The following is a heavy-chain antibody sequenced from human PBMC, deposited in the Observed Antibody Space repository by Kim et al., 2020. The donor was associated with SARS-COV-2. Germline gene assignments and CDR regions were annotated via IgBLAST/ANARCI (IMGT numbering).Heavy chain of an antibody. V-gene: IGHV3-15*01. J-gene: IGHJ4*02. Sequence: GGSLRLSCAASGFTFSNAWMSWVRQAPGKGLEWVGRIKSKTDGGTTDYAAPVKGRFTISRDDSKNTLYLQMNSLKTEDTAVYYCTTEVVVAATPDDYWGQGTLVTVSS. CDR1: GFTFSNAW. CDR3: TTEVVVAATPDDY. D-gene: IGHD2-15*01. CDR2: IKSKTDGGTT.